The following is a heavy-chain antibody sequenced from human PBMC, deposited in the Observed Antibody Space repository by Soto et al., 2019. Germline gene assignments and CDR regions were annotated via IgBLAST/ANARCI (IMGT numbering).Heavy chain of an antibody. D-gene: IGHD6-19*01. Sequence: QVQLVQSGAEVKKPGASVKVSCKASGYTFTSYYMHWVRQAPGQGLEWMGIINPSGGSTSYAQKFQGRVTMTRDTSTSTVYMELSSLRSEDTAVYYCARDQLGSGLGTPLDYWGQGTLVTVSS. CDR3: ARDQLGSGLGTPLDY. V-gene: IGHV1-46*01. CDR1: GYTFTSYY. CDR2: INPSGGST. J-gene: IGHJ4*02.